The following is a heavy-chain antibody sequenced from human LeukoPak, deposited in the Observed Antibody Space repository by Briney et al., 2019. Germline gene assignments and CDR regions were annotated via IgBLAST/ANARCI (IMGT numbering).Heavy chain of an antibody. CDR3: ATQRDGYNSPFDY. CDR2: IKQDGSEK. D-gene: IGHD5-24*01. V-gene: IGHV3-7*01. CDR1: GFTFSSYW. J-gene: IGHJ4*02. Sequence: GGSLRLSCAASGFTFSSYWMSWVRQAPGKGLEWVANIKQDGSEKYYVDSVKGRFTISRDNAKNSLYLQMNSLRAEDTAVYYCATQRDGYNSPFDYWGQGTLVTVSS.